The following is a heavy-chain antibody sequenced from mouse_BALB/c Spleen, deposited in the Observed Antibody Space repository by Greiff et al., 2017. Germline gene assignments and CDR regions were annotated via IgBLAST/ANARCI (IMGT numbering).Heavy chain of an antibody. CDR2: ISSGGSYT. Sequence: EVKVVESGGDLVKPGGSLKLSCAASGFTFSSYGMSWVRQTPDKRLEWVATISSGGSYTYYPDSVKGRFTISRDNAKNTLYLQMSSLKSEDTAMYYCARQRGYDDAMDYWGQGTSVTVSS. V-gene: IGHV5-6*01. CDR3: ARQRGYDDAMDY. CDR1: GFTFSSYG. D-gene: IGHD2-2*01. J-gene: IGHJ4*01.